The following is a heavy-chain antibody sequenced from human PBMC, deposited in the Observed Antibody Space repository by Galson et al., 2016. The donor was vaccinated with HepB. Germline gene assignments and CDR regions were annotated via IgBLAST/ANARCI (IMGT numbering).Heavy chain of an antibody. D-gene: IGHD3-16*01. CDR1: GFTFSNYW. V-gene: IGHV3-74*01. CDR3: ARDYGYGLDV. CDR2: IKSDMST. J-gene: IGHJ6*04. Sequence: SLRLSCAASGFTFSNYWMHWVRQAPGKGLVWVSYIKSDMSTNYAGSVKGRFTISGDNAKNTWYLQLNSLRAEDTAVYFCARDYGYGLDVWGKGITVTVSS.